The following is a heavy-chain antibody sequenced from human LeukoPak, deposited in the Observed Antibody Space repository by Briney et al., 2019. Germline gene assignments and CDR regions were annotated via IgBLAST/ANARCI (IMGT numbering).Heavy chain of an antibody. CDR3: ARTSGFFDSSGFYQQNPYYFQY. CDR2: INHSGRT. J-gene: IGHJ4*02. CDR1: GDSFIGYF. D-gene: IGHD3-22*01. V-gene: IGHV4-34*01. Sequence: SETLSLSCAASGDSFIGYFWTWIRQAPGKGLEWIGDINHSGRTNYNPSLQRRVSISVDTSKNQFSLNVTSVTGADTAVYYCARTSGFFDSSGFYQQNPYYFQYWGQGVLVTVSS.